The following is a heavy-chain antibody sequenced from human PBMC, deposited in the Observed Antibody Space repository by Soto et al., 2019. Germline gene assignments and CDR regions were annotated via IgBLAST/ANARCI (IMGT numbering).Heavy chain of an antibody. CDR2: ISGSGGST. CDR1: GFTFSSYA. Sequence: EVQLLESGGGLVQPGGSLRLSCAASGFTFSSYAMSWVRQAPGKGLEWVSGISGSGGSTYYAYSVKGRFTISRNNSKNTLYLQMNSLRAEDTAVYYCAKDFRGYSSGWILSYFDYWGQGTLVTVSS. V-gene: IGHV3-23*01. CDR3: AKDFRGYSSGWILSYFDY. J-gene: IGHJ4*02. D-gene: IGHD6-19*01.